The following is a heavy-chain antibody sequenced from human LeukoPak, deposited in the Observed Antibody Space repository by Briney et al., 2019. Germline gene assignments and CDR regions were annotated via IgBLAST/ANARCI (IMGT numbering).Heavy chain of an antibody. D-gene: IGHD3-3*01. CDR2: INCNSNSI. CDR1: GFTFGDYA. Sequence: GGSLRLSCAASGFTFGDYAMHWVRQAPGKGLERVSGINCNSNSIGYADSVKGRFTISRDHAKNSLYLQMDSLRAEDTALYYCAKDSLICEVVTQWGGMDGWGQGTTVTVSS. CDR3: AKDSLICEVVTQWGGMDG. J-gene: IGHJ6*02. V-gene: IGHV3-9*01.